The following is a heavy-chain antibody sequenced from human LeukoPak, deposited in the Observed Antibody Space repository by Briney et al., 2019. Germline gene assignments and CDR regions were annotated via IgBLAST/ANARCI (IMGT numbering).Heavy chain of an antibody. CDR1: GGTFSSYA. J-gene: IGHJ4*02. Sequence: SVKVSCKASGGTFSSYAISWVRQAPGQGLEWMGGIIPIFGTANYAQKFQGRVTITTDESTSTAYMELSSLISEDTAVYYCARGGDSGYDYPYFDYWGQGTLVTVSS. CDR2: IIPIFGTA. D-gene: IGHD5-12*01. CDR3: ARGGDSGYDYPYFDY. V-gene: IGHV1-69*05.